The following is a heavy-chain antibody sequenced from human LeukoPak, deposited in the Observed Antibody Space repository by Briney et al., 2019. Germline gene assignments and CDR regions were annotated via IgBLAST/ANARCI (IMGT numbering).Heavy chain of an antibody. Sequence: SETRSLTCAVSGFSISSGYYWAWIRQPPGKGLEWSGRIYYSGSTYYNPSLKSRVTISLDTSKNHFSLKLTSVTAADTAVYYCTRDLLRGYNYGPAPWWYFDLWGRGTLVTVSS. V-gene: IGHV4-38-2*02. CDR3: TRDLLRGYNYGPAPWWYFDL. CDR1: GFSISSGYY. D-gene: IGHD5-18*01. CDR2: IYYSGST. J-gene: IGHJ2*01.